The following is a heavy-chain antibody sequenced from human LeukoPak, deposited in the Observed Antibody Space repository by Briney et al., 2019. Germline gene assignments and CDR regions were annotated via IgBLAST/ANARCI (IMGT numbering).Heavy chain of an antibody. V-gene: IGHV4-59*01. CDR3: ARGKGAYYDILTGYHNNYGMDV. CDR1: GGSISSYY. D-gene: IGHD3-9*01. Sequence: KPSETLSLTCTVSGGSISSYYWSWIRRPPGKGLEWIGYIYYSGSTNYNPSLKSRVTISVDTSKNQFSLKLSSVTAADTAVYYCARGKGAYYDILTGYHNNYGMDVWGQGTTVTVSS. CDR2: IYYSGST. J-gene: IGHJ6*02.